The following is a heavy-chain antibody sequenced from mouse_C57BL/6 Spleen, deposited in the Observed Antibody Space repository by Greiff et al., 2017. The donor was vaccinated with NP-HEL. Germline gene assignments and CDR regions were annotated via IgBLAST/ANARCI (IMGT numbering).Heavy chain of an antibody. V-gene: IGHV1-64*01. J-gene: IGHJ1*03. D-gene: IGHD1-1*01. CDR2: IHPNSGST. CDR3: ARSRLTVAGYFDV. CDR1: GYTFTSYW. Sequence: VQLQQPGAELVKPGASVKLSCKASGYTFTSYWMHWVKQRPGQGLEWIGMIHPNSGSTNYNEKFKSKATLTVDKSSSTAYMQLSSLTSEDSAVYYCARSRLTVAGYFDVWGTGTTVTVSS.